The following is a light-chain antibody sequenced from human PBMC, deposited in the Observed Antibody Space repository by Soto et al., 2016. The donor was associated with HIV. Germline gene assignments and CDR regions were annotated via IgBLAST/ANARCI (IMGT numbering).Light chain of an antibody. V-gene: IGKV1-39*01. CDR3: LQHNAFPRT. CDR1: QSISNY. J-gene: IGKJ4*01. CDR2: ATS. Sequence: DIQMTQSPPSLSASVGDRVTITCRASQSISNYLNWYQQKPGKAPKVLISATSDLQSGVPSRFSGSRSGREFTLTISSLQPEDFGTYYCLQHNAFPRTFGGGTQGGDQT.